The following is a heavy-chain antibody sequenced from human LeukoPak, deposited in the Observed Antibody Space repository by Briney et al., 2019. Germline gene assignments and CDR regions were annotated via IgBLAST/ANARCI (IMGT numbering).Heavy chain of an antibody. Sequence: PSETLSLTCTVSGVSISSGGYYWSWLRQPPGKGLEWIGYIYHSGSTYYNPSLKSRVTISVDRSKNQFSLKLSSVTAADTAVYYCARVLGAPVKYYFDYWGQGTLVTVSS. CDR2: IYHSGST. CDR1: GVSISSGGYY. J-gene: IGHJ4*02. CDR3: ARVLGAPVKYYFDY. V-gene: IGHV4-30-2*01. D-gene: IGHD1-26*01.